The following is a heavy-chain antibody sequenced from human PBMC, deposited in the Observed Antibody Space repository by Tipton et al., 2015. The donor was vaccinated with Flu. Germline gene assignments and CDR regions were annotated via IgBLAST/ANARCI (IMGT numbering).Heavy chain of an antibody. CDR2: IYPDDSDT. Sequence: VQLVQSGAEVKKPGESLRISCRGSGSSFSSYWIAWARQMPGKGLEWMGIIYPDDSDTKYSPSLQGQVTFSADNSVNTAYLQWSSLKASDTAIYFCVRQNCGGDCYPDYWGQGTLVTVSS. J-gene: IGHJ4*02. CDR1: GSSFSSYW. CDR3: VRQNCGGDCYPDY. V-gene: IGHV5-51*01. D-gene: IGHD2-21*02.